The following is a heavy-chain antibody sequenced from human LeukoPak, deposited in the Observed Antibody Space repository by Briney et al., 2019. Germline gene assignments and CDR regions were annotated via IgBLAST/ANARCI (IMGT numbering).Heavy chain of an antibody. CDR3: ARDHVIAAAGTFDY. J-gene: IGHJ4*02. Sequence: PGRCLRLSCAASGFTFSRYALHWVRPAPGKGLEWVAVISYVGSNKYYADSVKGRFTISRDNSKNTLYLQMNSLRAEDTAVYYCARDHVIAAAGTFDYWGQGTLVTVSS. CDR1: GFTFSRYA. D-gene: IGHD6-13*01. V-gene: IGHV3-30-3*01. CDR2: ISYVGSNK.